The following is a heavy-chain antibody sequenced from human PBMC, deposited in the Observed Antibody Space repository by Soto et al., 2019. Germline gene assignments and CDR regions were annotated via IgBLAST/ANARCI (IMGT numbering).Heavy chain of an antibody. CDR2: INAGNGNT. CDR1: GYTFTSYA. Sequence: QVQLVQSGAEVKKPGASVKVSCKASGYTFTSYAMHWVRQAPGQRLEWMGWINAGNGNTKYSQKFQGRVTITRYTSASTAYMELSSLRSEDTAVYYCARVSEGYCSGGSCCSPEYFQHWGQGTLVTVSS. J-gene: IGHJ1*01. V-gene: IGHV1-3*01. CDR3: ARVSEGYCSGGSCCSPEYFQH. D-gene: IGHD2-15*01.